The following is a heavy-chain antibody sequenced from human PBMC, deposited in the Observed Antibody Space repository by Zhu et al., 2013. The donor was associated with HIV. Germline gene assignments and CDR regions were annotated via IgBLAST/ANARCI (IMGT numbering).Heavy chain of an antibody. J-gene: IGHJ3*01. V-gene: IGHV4-30-4*01. D-gene: IGHD1-1*01. CDR2: IYYSGST. CDR1: GGSISSGDYY. CDR3: ARAPQYVNGWNGAFDV. Sequence: VQLQESGPGLVKPSQTLSLTCTVSGGSISSGDYYWSWIRQPPGKGLEWIGYIYYSGSTYYNPSLKSRVTISVDTSKNQFSLKLSSVTAADTAVYYCARAPQYVNGWNGAFDVWGQGTMVIVSS.